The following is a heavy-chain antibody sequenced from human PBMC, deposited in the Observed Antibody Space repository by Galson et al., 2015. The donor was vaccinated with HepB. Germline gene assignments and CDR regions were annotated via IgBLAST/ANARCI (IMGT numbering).Heavy chain of an antibody. D-gene: IGHD3-10*01. CDR2: ISYDGSNK. CDR1: GFTFSSYA. CDR3: ARTMVRGVIITFSRRYYFDY. V-gene: IGHV3-30*04. J-gene: IGHJ4*02. Sequence: LRLSCAASGFTFSSYAMHWVRQAPGKGLEWVAVISYDGSNKYYADSVKGRFTISRDNSKNTLYLQMNSLRAEDTAVYYCARTMVRGVIITFSRRYYFDYWGQGTLVTVSS.